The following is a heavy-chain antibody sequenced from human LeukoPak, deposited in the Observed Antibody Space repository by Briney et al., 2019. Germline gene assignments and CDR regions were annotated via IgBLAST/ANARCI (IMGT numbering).Heavy chain of an antibody. CDR1: GLSFSIYA. V-gene: IGHV3-23*01. Sequence: GGSLRLSCAASGLSFSIYAMSWVRQAPGKGLEWVSSISGSGGGTYYADSVKGRFTISRDNSKNTLYLQMNSLRADDTAVYYCARKAGLSSSFDYWGQGTLVTVSS. J-gene: IGHJ4*02. CDR2: ISGSGGGT. D-gene: IGHD6-13*01. CDR3: ARKAGLSSSFDY.